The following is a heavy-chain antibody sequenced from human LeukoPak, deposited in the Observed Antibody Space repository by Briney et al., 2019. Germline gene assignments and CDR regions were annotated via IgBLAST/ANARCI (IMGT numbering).Heavy chain of an antibody. Sequence: PSETLSLTCAVYGGSFSGYYWSWIRQPPGKGLEWIGEINHSGSTHYHPSLKTRLTMSLDTSKNQFSLKLSSVTAADTAMYYCARIITGTTTAFDIWGQGTMVTVSS. CDR1: GGSFSGYY. CDR2: INHSGST. V-gene: IGHV4-34*01. D-gene: IGHD1-7*01. CDR3: ARIITGTTTAFDI. J-gene: IGHJ3*02.